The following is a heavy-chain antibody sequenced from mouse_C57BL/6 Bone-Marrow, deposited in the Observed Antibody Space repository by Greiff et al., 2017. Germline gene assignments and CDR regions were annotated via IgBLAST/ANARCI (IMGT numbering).Heavy chain of an antibody. CDR1: GYTFTSYW. J-gene: IGHJ4*01. D-gene: IGHD2-12*01. CDR3: ARYSPYYDAKDY. V-gene: IGHV1-59*01. Sequence: QVQLQQPGAELVRPGTSVKLSCKASGYTFTSYWMHWVKQRPGQGLEWIGVIDPSDSYTNYNQKFKGKATLTVDTSSSTAYMQLSSLTSEDSAVYYCARYSPYYDAKDYWGQGTSVTVSS. CDR2: IDPSDSYT.